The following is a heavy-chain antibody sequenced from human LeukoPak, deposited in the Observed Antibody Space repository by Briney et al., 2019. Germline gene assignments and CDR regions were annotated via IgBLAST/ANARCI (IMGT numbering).Heavy chain of an antibody. V-gene: IGHV4-39*01. CDR2: IYYSLST. Sequence: SETLSLTCTVSGDSISSSRYYWGWIRQPPGKGLEWIGSIYYSLSTYYNPSLKSRVTISVDTSKNQFSLKLSSVTAADTAVYYCAKSGGYGLIDYWGQGTLVTVSS. CDR1: GDSISSSRYY. J-gene: IGHJ4*02. CDR3: AKSGGYGLIDY. D-gene: IGHD1-26*01.